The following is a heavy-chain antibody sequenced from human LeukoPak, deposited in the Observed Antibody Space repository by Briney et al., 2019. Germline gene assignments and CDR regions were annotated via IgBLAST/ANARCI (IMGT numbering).Heavy chain of an antibody. D-gene: IGHD1-26*01. Sequence: GGSLRLSCAASGFTFSSYRMNWVRQAPGKGLEWVSSITSGSSYRFYADSVKGRFTISRDNAKNSLYLQMNSLRAEDTAVYYCARDPYSGSYGNYYYYFMDVWGKGTTVTISS. CDR2: ITSGSSYR. V-gene: IGHV3-21*01. J-gene: IGHJ6*03. CDR3: ARDPYSGSYGNYYYYFMDV. CDR1: GFTFSSYR.